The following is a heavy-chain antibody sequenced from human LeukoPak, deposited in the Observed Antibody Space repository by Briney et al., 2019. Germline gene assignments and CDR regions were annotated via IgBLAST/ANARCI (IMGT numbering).Heavy chain of an antibody. J-gene: IGHJ5*02. Sequence: AASVKVSCKASGGTFSSYAISWVRQAPGQGLEWMGGIIPIFGTANYAQKFQGRVTITTDESTSTAYMELSSLRSEDTAVYYCARGPRIVGATTGLDPWGQETLVTVSS. CDR3: ARGPRIVGATTGLDP. V-gene: IGHV1-69*05. CDR2: IIPIFGTA. CDR1: GGTFSSYA. D-gene: IGHD1-26*01.